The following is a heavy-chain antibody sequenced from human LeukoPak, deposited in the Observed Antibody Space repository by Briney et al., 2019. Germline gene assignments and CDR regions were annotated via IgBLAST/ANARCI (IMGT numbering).Heavy chain of an antibody. V-gene: IGHV4-30-2*01. Sequence: SETLSLTCAVSGGSISSGGYSWSWIRQPPGKGLEWIGYIYHSGSTYYNPSLKSRVTISVDRSKNQFSLKLSSVTAAETAVYYCARGNIVVDYWGQGTLVTVSS. CDR3: ARGNIVVDY. CDR2: IYHSGST. J-gene: IGHJ4*02. D-gene: IGHD2-2*01. CDR1: GGSISSGGYS.